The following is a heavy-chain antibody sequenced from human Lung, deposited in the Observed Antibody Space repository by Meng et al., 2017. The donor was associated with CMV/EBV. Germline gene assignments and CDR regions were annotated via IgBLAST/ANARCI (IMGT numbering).Heavy chain of an antibody. CDR3: ARGRVGYDGMDG. V-gene: IGHV3-21*01. CDR2: ISGSTPDK. CDR1: GFIFSNNA. J-gene: IGHJ6*02. Sequence: SCAASGFIFSNNAMNWVRQAPGKGLEWVSAISGSTPDKWYADSVRGRFTISRDNAKNSLYLEMSSLRAEDTAAYFCARGRVGYDGMDGWGQGTPVTVSS.